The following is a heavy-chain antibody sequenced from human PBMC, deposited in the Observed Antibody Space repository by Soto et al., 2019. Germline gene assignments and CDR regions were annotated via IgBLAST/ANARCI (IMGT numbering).Heavy chain of an antibody. D-gene: IGHD2-15*01. CDR2: ISYDGSNK. CDR3: ASPYCSGGSCYSGYYYGMDV. CDR1: GFTFSSYA. Sequence: PGESLKLSCAASGFTFSSYAMHWVRQAPGKGLEWVAVISYDGSNKYYADSVKGRFTISRDNSKNTLYLQMNSLRAEDTAVYYCASPYCSGGSCYSGYYYGMDVWGQGTTVTSP. J-gene: IGHJ6*02. V-gene: IGHV3-30-3*01.